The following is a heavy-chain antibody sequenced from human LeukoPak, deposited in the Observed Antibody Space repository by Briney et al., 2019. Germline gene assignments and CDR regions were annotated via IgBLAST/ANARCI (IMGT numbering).Heavy chain of an antibody. J-gene: IGHJ4*02. CDR3: ERDLGGIYLDY. Sequence: SEALSLTCTVSDASISGYYWSWIRQPTGKGLEWRGSIHFSGSTNYNPSLRSRVNVSVDTSKNRLSLKLSSGTAADTAVYYCERDLGGIYLDYWGQGPLVTLFS. D-gene: IGHD1-26*01. CDR2: IHFSGST. CDR1: DASISGYY. V-gene: IGHV4-59*01.